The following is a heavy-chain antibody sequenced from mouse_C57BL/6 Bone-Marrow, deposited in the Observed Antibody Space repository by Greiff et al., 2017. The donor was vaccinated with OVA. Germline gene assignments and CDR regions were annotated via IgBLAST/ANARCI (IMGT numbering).Heavy chain of an antibody. CDR1: GFTFSDYG. V-gene: IGHV5-17*01. CDR2: ISSGSSTI. J-gene: IGHJ2*01. Sequence: EVKLVESGGGLVKPGGSLKLSCAASGFTFSDYGMHWVRQAPEKGLEWVAYISSGSSTIYSADTVKGRFTISSGNAKKTLFLQMTSLRSEDTAMYDGERCFFDYWGQGTTLTVSS. CDR3: ERCFFDY.